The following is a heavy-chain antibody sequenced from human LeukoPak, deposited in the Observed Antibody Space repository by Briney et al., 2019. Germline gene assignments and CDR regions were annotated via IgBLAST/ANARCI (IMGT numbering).Heavy chain of an antibody. Sequence: ASVKVSCMAPGYTFTNYYMNWGRQATGQGLEWIGWMNPSSGNTGFAQRFQGRVSMTKDTSIRTVYMELSSLTSEDTGMYYCARGFYCTSTNCFAQYFDYWGQGALVTVSS. CDR1: GYTFTNYY. J-gene: IGHJ4*02. V-gene: IGHV1-8*01. D-gene: IGHD2-2*01. CDR2: MNPSSGNT. CDR3: ARGFYCTSTNCFAQYFDY.